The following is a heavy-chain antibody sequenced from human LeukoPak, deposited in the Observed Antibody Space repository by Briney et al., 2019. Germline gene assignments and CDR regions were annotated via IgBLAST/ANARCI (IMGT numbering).Heavy chain of an antibody. CDR3: ARNSSDWYGYMDV. CDR2: ISTYNGYA. J-gene: IGHJ6*04. V-gene: IGHV1-18*01. CDR1: GYSFISYG. Sequence: ASVKVSCKASGYSFISYGISWVRQAPGQGLEWMGWISTYNGYANYAQKLQGRVTMITETSTSTAYMELRSQRSDDTAVYYCARNSSDWYGYMDVWGKGTTVTVSS. D-gene: IGHD6-19*01.